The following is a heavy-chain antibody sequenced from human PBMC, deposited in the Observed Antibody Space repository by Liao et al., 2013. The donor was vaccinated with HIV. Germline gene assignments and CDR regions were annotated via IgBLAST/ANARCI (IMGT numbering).Heavy chain of an antibody. D-gene: IGHD3-10*01. V-gene: IGHV4-30-2*01. CDR1: GGSISSGGYS. J-gene: IGHJ4*01. Sequence: QLQLQESGSGLVKPSQTLSLTCAVSGGSISSGGYSWSWIRQPPGKGLEWIGFIDHSGSTYYNPSLKSRVTISVDRSRNQFSLKLSSVTAADTAVYYCARGRVWFGDVREVRSLYYWGRREPSVTVSS. CDR2: IDHSGST. CDR3: ARGRVWFGDVREVRSLYY.